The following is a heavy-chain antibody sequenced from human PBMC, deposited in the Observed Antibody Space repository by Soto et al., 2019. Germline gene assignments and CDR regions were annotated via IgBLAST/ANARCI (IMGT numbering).Heavy chain of an antibody. D-gene: IGHD6-19*01. CDR3: ARGYSSGWTDY. V-gene: IGHV1-69*02. CDR1: GGTFSSYT. CDR2: IIPILGIA. J-gene: IGHJ4*02. Sequence: QVQLVQSGAEVKKPGSSVKVSCKASGGTFSSYTISWVRQAPGQGLEWMGRIIPILGIANYAQKFQGRATITADKSTSTAYMELSSLRSEDTAVYYCARGYSSGWTDYWGQGTLVTVSS.